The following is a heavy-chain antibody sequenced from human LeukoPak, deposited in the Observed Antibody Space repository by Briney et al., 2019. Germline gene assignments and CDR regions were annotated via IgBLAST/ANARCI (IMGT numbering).Heavy chain of an antibody. CDR2: IYPYDSDS. J-gene: IGHJ6*03. CDR1: GFSFSSDW. D-gene: IGHD1-1*01. CDR3: ARQIRSPGHMDV. Sequence: GESLKLSCKTSGFSFSSDWIASVRQMPGKGLEWMGIIYPYDSDSRYSPSFQGQVTMSVDRSTSTAYLQWSSLKASDSAVYYCARQIRSPGHMDVWGKGTTVTVSS. V-gene: IGHV5-51*01.